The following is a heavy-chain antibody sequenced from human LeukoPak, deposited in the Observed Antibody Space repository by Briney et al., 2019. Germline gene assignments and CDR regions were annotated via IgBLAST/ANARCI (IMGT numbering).Heavy chain of an antibody. Sequence: KASETLSLTCTISDDSISNNRYFWAWIRQPPGKGLEWIGSFYNSGSTYYNPSLKSRVTISVDTSKSQFSLKLTSVTAADTAVYYCGIAPDYWGQGTLVIVSS. CDR1: DDSISNNRYF. J-gene: IGHJ4*02. CDR2: FYNSGST. V-gene: IGHV4-39*01. CDR3: GIAPDY.